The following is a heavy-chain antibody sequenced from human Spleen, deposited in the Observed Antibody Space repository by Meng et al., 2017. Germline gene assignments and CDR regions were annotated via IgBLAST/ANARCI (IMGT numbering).Heavy chain of an antibody. Sequence: QGDLQQVCSRLLKPPETLSLPCLVFVGSISSYYWVCIRQPAGKGLEWIGRIYTSGSTNYNPSLKSRVTILVDTSKNQFSLKLSSVTAADTAVYYCARVGVDSSGYQFQHWGQGTLVTVSS. D-gene: IGHD3-22*01. CDR3: ARVGVDSSGYQFQH. CDR2: IYTSGST. J-gene: IGHJ1*01. CDR1: VGSISSYY. V-gene: IGHV4-4*07.